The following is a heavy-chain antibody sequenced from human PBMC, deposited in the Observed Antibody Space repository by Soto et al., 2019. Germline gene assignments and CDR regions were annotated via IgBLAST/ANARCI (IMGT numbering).Heavy chain of an antibody. Sequence: QVELQESGPGLVKTSGALSLTCAVSGGSISSGHWWSWVRQPPGEGLEWIGEIFQSGTTNYNPSVESRVIISMDKSKNQVSLEVISVTAADTAVYFCARHIAVAGTRGFDYWGQGTLVTVSS. D-gene: IGHD6-19*01. CDR3: ARHIAVAGTRGFDY. CDR2: IFQSGTT. V-gene: IGHV4-4*02. J-gene: IGHJ4*02. CDR1: GGSISSGHW.